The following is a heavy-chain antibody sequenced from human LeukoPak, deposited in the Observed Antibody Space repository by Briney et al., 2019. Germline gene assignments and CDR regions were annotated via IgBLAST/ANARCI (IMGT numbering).Heavy chain of an antibody. V-gene: IGHV1-18*01. Sequence: ASVKVSCKASGYTFTSYGISWVRQAPGQGLEWMGWISAYNGNTNYAPKLQGRVTMTTDTSTRTAYIELRSLRSDDTAVYYCVYCGRWASGSYQLGTWGQGTLVTVSS. CDR2: ISAYNGNT. J-gene: IGHJ5*02. D-gene: IGHD1-26*01. CDR1: GYTFTSYG. CDR3: VYCGRWASGSYQLGT.